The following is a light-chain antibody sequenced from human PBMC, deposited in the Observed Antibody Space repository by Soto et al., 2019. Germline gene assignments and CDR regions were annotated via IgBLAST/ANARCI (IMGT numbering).Light chain of an antibody. Sequence: DIQMTQSPTSLSASVGDRVTITCRASQGIRNFVAWYQQKPGKAPKLLIYAASTLQSGVPSRFSGSGSGTDLTLTINSLQPEDVATYSCQKYSSVPVFGPGTKVEIQ. J-gene: IGKJ3*01. CDR1: QGIRNF. CDR3: QKYSSVPV. V-gene: IGKV1-27*01. CDR2: AAS.